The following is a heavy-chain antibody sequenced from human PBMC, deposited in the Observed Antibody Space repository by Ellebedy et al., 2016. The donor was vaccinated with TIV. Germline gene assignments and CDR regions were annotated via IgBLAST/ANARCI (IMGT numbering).Heavy chain of an antibody. V-gene: IGHV1-2*02. Sequence: AASVKVSCKASGYTFTSYGISWVRQAPGQGLEWMGWINPNSGGTNYAQKFQGRVTMTRDTSISTAYMELSRLRSDDTAVYYCARADVYYYDGMDVWGQGTTVTVSS. J-gene: IGHJ6*02. CDR3: ARADVYYYDGMDV. D-gene: IGHD3-10*02. CDR1: GYTFTSYG. CDR2: INPNSGGT.